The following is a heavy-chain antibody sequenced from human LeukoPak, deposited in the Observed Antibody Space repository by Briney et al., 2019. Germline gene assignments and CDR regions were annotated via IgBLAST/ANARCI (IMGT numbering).Heavy chain of an antibody. Sequence: SQTLSLTCTVSGGSISSGDYYWSWFPQPPGKGLGWIGYIYYSGSTYYNPSLKSRVTISVDTSKNQFSLKLSSVTAADTAVYYCASLFLEWLLHDYWGQGTLVTVSS. J-gene: IGHJ4*02. CDR2: IYYSGST. CDR1: GGSISSGDYY. D-gene: IGHD3-3*01. V-gene: IGHV4-30-4*08. CDR3: ASLFLEWLLHDY.